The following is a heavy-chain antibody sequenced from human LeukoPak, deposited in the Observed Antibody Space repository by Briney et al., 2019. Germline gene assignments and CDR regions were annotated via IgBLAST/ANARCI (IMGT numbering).Heavy chain of an antibody. Sequence: PGGSLRLSCAASGLTVSSNYMTWVRQAPGKGLEWVSISYASGDTYYADSVKGRFTISRDNSKNMLYLQVNSLRADDTAVYYCARVVVLSGYDNLDYWGQGTLVTVSS. CDR1: GLTVSSNY. CDR2: SYASGDT. V-gene: IGHV3-53*01. D-gene: IGHD5-12*01. J-gene: IGHJ4*02. CDR3: ARVVVLSGYDNLDY.